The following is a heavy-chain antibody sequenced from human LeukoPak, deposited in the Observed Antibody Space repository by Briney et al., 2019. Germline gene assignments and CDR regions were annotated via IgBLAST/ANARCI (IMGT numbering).Heavy chain of an antibody. Sequence: SETLSLTCTVSGYSISSSYYWGWIRQPPGKGLEWIGSIYYSGSTYYNPSLKSRVTISVDTSKNQFSLKLSSVTAADTAVYYCASLALDYYDSSGFDYWGQGTLVTVSS. V-gene: IGHV4-38-2*02. J-gene: IGHJ4*02. CDR1: GYSISSSYY. CDR3: ASLALDYYDSSGFDY. CDR2: IYYSGST. D-gene: IGHD3-22*01.